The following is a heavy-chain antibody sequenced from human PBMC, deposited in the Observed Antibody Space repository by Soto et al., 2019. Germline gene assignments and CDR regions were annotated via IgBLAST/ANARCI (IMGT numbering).Heavy chain of an antibody. CDR3: ARESHDILTGPPWVWYFDL. V-gene: IGHV4-34*01. CDR1: GGSFSGYY. J-gene: IGHJ2*01. Sequence: QVQLQQWGAGPLRPLETLSLTCGVSGGSFSGYYWAWLRQSPGKGLEWIGELNDRGSINYNPSLKSRVSISVDTSKNHYSLNLRSVTAADTAGYYCARESHDILTGPPWVWYFDLWGRGTLVTVSS. CDR2: LNDRGSI. D-gene: IGHD3-9*01.